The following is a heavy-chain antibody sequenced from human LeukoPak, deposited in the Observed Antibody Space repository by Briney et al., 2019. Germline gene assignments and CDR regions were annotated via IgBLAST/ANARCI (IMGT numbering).Heavy chain of an antibody. J-gene: IGHJ4*02. CDR1: GFTLSSYW. CDR2: IKQDGSEI. Sequence: PGGSLRLSCAASGFTLSSYWMSWVRQAPGKGLEWVANIKQDGSEIYYVDSVKGRFTISRDNAKNSLYLQMNSLRAEDTAVYYCARVVAAGNYFDYWGQGTLVTVSS. CDR3: ARVVAAGNYFDY. D-gene: IGHD6-13*01. V-gene: IGHV3-7*01.